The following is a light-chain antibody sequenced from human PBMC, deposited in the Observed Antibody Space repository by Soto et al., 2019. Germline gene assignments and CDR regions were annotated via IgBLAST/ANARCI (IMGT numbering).Light chain of an antibody. Sequence: QSVLIQPPSASGTPGQRVTISCSGSSSNIGSNTVNWFQQVPGMAPRLLIYNDSQRPSGVPDRFSGSRSGTSASLAISGLQSDDEADFYCASWDVSLEAWVFGGGTKLTVL. V-gene: IGLV1-44*01. CDR2: NDS. CDR1: SSNIGSNT. J-gene: IGLJ3*02. CDR3: ASWDVSLEAWV.